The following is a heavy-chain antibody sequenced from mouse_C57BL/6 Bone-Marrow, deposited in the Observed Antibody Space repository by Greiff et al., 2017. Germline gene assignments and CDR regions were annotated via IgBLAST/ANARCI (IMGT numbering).Heavy chain of an antibody. D-gene: IGHD2-1*01. Sequence: VQLQQSGAELARPGASVTLSCKASGYTFTSYGISWVKQRTGQGLEWIGEIYPRSGNTYYNEKFKGKATLTADKSSSTAYMELRSLTSEDSADYCGARVGYDNYFAYWGQGTLVTVSA. J-gene: IGHJ3*01. CDR2: IYPRSGNT. V-gene: IGHV1-81*01. CDR3: ARVGYDNYFAY. CDR1: GYTFTSYG.